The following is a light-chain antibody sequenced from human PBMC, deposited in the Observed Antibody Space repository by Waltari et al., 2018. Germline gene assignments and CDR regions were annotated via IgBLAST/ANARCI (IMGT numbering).Light chain of an antibody. Sequence: DIQLTQSPSFLSASVGDRVTITCPASQGISTNLAWYQQKPGRAPNLLIYAASALQSGVPSRFSGSGSGTEFTLTISSLQPEDFGSYFCQQVNSFPFTFGPGTTVDLK. CDR1: QGISTN. J-gene: IGKJ3*01. CDR2: AAS. CDR3: QQVNSFPFT. V-gene: IGKV1-9*01.